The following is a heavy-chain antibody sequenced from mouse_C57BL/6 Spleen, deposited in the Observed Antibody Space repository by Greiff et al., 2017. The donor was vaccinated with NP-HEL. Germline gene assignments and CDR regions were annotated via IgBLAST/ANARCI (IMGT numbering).Heavy chain of an antibody. CDR3: ARGDYDGFAD. J-gene: IGHJ3*01. Sequence: QVQLQQPGAELVMPGASVKLSCKASGYTFTSYWMHWVKQRPGQGLEWIGEIDTSDSYTKYNQKFKGKSTLTVDKSSSTAYMQLSSLTSEDSAFYYCARGDYDGFADWGQGTLVTVSA. CDR2: IDTSDSYT. CDR1: GYTFTSYW. D-gene: IGHD2-4*01. V-gene: IGHV1-69*01.